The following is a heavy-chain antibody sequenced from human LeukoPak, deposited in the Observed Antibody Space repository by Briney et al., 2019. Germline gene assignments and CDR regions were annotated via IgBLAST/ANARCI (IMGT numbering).Heavy chain of an antibody. CDR2: INPNSGGT. CDR1: GYTFTGYY. D-gene: IGHD2-2*01. V-gene: IGHV1-2*02. Sequence: ASVKVSCKASGYTFTGYYMHWVRQAPGQGLEWMGWINPNSGGTNYAQKFQGRVTMTRDTSISTAYMELSRLRSDDTAVYYCARDLVGYCSSTSCSPRPQNWFDPWGQGTLDTVSS. CDR3: ARDLVGYCSSTSCSPRPQNWFDP. J-gene: IGHJ5*02.